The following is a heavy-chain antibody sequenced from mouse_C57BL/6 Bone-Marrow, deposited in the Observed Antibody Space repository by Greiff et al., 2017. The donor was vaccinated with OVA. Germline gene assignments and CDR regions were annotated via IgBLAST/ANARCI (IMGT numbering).Heavy chain of an antibody. J-gene: IGHJ3*01. CDR1: GYTFTSYW. Sequence: QVQLKQPGAELVKPGASVKLSCKASGYTFTSYWMQWVEQRPGQGLEWIGEIDPSDSYTNYNQKFKGKATLTVDTSSSTAYMQLSSLTSEDSAVYYCARHPYWGQGTLVTVSA. CDR3: ARHPY. CDR2: IDPSDSYT. V-gene: IGHV1-50*01.